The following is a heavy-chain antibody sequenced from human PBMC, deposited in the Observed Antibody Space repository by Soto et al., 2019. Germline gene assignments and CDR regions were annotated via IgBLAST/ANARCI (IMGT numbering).Heavy chain of an antibody. CDR3: RLYYDYVWGSYPFDY. CDR2: INHSGST. J-gene: IGHJ4*02. V-gene: IGHV4-34*01. Sequence: SETLSLTCAVYGGSFSGYYWSWIRQPPGKGLEWIGEINHSGSTNYNPSLKSRVTISVDTSKNQFSLKLSSVTAADTAVYYCRLYYDYVWGSYPFDYWGQGTLVTVSS. D-gene: IGHD3-16*02. CDR1: GGSFSGYY.